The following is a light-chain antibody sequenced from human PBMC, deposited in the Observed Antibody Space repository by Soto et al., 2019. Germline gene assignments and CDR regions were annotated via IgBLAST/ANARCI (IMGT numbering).Light chain of an antibody. J-gene: IGKJ2*01. V-gene: IGKV3-15*01. Sequence: EIVMTQSPATLSVSPAERATLSCRASQSVSNNLAWYQQKPGQAPRLLIYDASTRATGVPARFSGSGSGTEFTLTISGLQPEDLVVYFCQQYNDWPTTVGQGTKLGIK. CDR3: QQYNDWPTT. CDR1: QSVSNN. CDR2: DAS.